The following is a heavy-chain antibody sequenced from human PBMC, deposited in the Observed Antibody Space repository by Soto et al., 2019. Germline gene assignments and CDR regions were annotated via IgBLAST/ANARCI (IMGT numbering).Heavy chain of an antibody. V-gene: IGHV3-30-3*01. J-gene: IGHJ4*02. CDR2: TSYDGSIK. CDR1: GFNFNNHA. Sequence: QVQLVESGGGVVQPGRSLRLSCAASGFNFNNHAMHWVRQAPGKGLEWVAVTSYDGSIKFYPDSVEGRFTIYGENSKNTVYLQINSLRPEDTAVYNCARGVDRTFDYWGQGTLVTVSS. CDR3: ARGVDRTFDY.